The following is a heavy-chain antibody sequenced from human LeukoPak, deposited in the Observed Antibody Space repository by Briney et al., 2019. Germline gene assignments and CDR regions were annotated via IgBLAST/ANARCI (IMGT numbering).Heavy chain of an antibody. Sequence: ASVKVSCKASGYTFTGYYMHWVRQAPGQGHEWMGWINPNSGGTNYAQKFQGRVTMTRDTSISTAYMELSRLRSDDTAVYYCARRPVPAAIKGGWFDPWGQGTLVTVSS. CDR3: ARRPVPAAIKGGWFDP. J-gene: IGHJ5*02. D-gene: IGHD2-2*01. CDR2: INPNSGGT. CDR1: GYTFTGYY. V-gene: IGHV1-2*02.